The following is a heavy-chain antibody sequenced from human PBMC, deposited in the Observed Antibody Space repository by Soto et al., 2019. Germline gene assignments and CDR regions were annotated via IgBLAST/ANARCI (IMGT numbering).Heavy chain of an antibody. Sequence: ASVKVSCKASAYTFTDYYIHWVRQAPGQGLEWMGWINPNSGGSYFAQKFLGRVTMTRDTSITTAYMELNSLRAEDTAVYYCARDSKWSLLTPGAYWGQGTLVTVSS. J-gene: IGHJ4*02. D-gene: IGHD2-15*01. CDR3: ARDSKWSLLTPGAY. V-gene: IGHV1-2*02. CDR2: INPNSGGS. CDR1: AYTFTDYY.